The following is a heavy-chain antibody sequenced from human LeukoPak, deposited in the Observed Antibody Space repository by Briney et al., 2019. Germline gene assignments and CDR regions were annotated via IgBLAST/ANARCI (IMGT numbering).Heavy chain of an antibody. CDR2: ISSRSTTI. V-gene: IGHV3-48*02. J-gene: IGHJ4*02. CDR1: GFTFSSNS. CDR3: ARGTYGDYSIDY. Sequence: GGSLRLSCAASGFTFSSNSMNWVRQAPGKGLEWVSYISSRSTTIYYEDSVKGRFAVSRDNAKNSLYLQMNSLRDEDMAVYYCARGTYGDYSIDYWGQGTRVTVSS. D-gene: IGHD4-17*01.